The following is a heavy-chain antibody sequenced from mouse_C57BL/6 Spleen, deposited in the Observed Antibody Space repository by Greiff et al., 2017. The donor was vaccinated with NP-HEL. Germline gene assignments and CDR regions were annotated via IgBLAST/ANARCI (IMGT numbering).Heavy chain of an antibody. CDR2: IYPGSGST. CDR3: ARATTVVATRYFDV. J-gene: IGHJ1*03. CDR1: GYTFTSYW. Sequence: QVQLQQSGAELVKPGASVKMSCKASGYTFTSYWITWVKQRPGQGLEWIGDIYPGSGSTNYNEKFKSKATLTVDTSSSTAYMQLSSLTSEDSAVYYCARATTVVATRYFDVWGTGTTVTVSS. V-gene: IGHV1-55*01. D-gene: IGHD1-1*01.